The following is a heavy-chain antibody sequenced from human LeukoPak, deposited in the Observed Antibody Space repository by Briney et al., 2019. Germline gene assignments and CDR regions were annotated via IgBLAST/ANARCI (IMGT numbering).Heavy chain of an antibody. CDR1: GYTFTSYG. CDR2: TSTYNGAT. J-gene: IGHJ4*02. Sequence: GASVKVSCKASGYTFTSYGISWVRQAPGQGLEWMGWTSTYNGATYYAQKLQGRVTMTTDTATDTTYMELRSLRSDDTAVYYCARGPFCSGATCYSQYFDYWGQEILVTVSS. CDR3: ARGPFCSGATCYSQYFDY. D-gene: IGHD2-15*01. V-gene: IGHV1-18*01.